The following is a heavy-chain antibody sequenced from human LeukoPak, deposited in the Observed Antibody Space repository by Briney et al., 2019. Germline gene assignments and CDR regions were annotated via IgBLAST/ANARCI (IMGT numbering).Heavy chain of an antibody. J-gene: IGHJ6*03. CDR1: GYTFTGYY. Sequence: ASVKVSCKASGYTFTGYYIHWVRQAPGQGLEWMGWINTNTGNPTYAQGFTGRFVFSLDTSVSTAYLQISSLKAEDTAVYYCARKVGYSYGLFGSQYYYYMDVWGKGSTVTVSS. CDR3: ARKVGYSYGLFGSQYYYYMDV. CDR2: INTNTGNP. V-gene: IGHV7-4-1*02. D-gene: IGHD5-18*01.